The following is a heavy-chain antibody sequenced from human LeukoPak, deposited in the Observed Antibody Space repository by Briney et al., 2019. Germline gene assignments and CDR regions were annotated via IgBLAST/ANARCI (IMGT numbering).Heavy chain of an antibody. J-gene: IGHJ4*02. V-gene: IGHV1-18*01. CDR1: GYTFTING. Sequence: ASVKVSCKASGYTFTINGISWARQAPGQGLEWLGWVSANSGNTIYAERFQGRVSMARNTSTGTAYMDLTSLRYDDTAVYYCARDRWYAFDLWGQGTLLTVSS. CDR2: VSANSGNT. CDR3: ARDRWYAFDL. D-gene: IGHD6-13*01.